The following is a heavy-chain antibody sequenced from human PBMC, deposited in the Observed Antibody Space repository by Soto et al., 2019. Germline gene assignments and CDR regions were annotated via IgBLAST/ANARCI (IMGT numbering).Heavy chain of an antibody. D-gene: IGHD1-26*01. CDR2: ISAYNGNT. Sequence: QVQLVQSGAEVKKPGASVKVSCKASGYTFTSYGISWVRQAPGQGLEWMGWISAYNGNTNYAQKLQGRVTMPTDTSTSTAYRELRSLRSDDTAVYYCARDQWELEAAYYYYMDVWGKGTTVTVSS. J-gene: IGHJ6*03. CDR3: ARDQWELEAAYYYYMDV. V-gene: IGHV1-18*01. CDR1: GYTFTSYG.